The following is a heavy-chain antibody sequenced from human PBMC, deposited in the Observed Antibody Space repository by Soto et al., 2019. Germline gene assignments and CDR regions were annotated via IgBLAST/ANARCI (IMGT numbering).Heavy chain of an antibody. J-gene: IGHJ6*02. CDR2: IYYSGST. V-gene: IGHV4-39*01. CDR3: ARNPRGVPWYYYGMDV. Sequence: SETLSLTCTVSGGSISSSSYYWGWIRQPPGKGLEWIGSIYYSGSTYYNPSLKSRVTISVDTSKNQFSLKLSSVTAADTAVYYCARNPRGVPWYYYGMDVWGQGTTVTVS. D-gene: IGHD3-10*01. CDR1: GGSISSSSYY.